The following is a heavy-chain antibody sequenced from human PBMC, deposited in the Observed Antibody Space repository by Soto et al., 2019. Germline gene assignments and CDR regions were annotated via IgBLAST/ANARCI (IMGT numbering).Heavy chain of an antibody. Sequence: LRLSCEASGFTFNIYAMNWVRQAPGKGLEWVSATSLSGDSTYFADSVKGRFMISRDNSKNTLYLQMNSLRAEDTAIYHCARTLAVAVPWYYGMDVWGQGTTVTVSS. CDR2: TSLSGDST. D-gene: IGHD6-19*01. J-gene: IGHJ6*02. CDR3: ARTLAVAVPWYYGMDV. V-gene: IGHV3-23*01. CDR1: GFTFNIYA.